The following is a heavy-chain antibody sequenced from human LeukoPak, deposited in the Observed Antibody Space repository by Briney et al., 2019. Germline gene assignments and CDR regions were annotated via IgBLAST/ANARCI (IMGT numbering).Heavy chain of an antibody. CDR2: ISSNGVST. J-gene: IGHJ4*02. Sequence: PGGSLRLSCAASGFSPFTFSHYGMTWVRQAPGKGLEYVSAISSNGVSTYYANSVKGRFTISRDNSKNTLYLQMGSLRAEDMAVYYCARSRLWFGESVIDYWGQGTLVTVSS. CDR1: GFSPFTFSHYG. V-gene: IGHV3-64*01. CDR3: ARSRLWFGESVIDY. D-gene: IGHD3-10*01.